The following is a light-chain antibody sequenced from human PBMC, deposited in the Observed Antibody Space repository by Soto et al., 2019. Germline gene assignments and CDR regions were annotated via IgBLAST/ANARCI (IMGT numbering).Light chain of an antibody. CDR3: SSYTGSYTFI. Sequence: QSALTQPASVSGSPGQSITISCTGTSSDVGGYNYVSWYQLHPGKAPKLIIYEVNNRPSGLSNRFSGSKSGNTASLTISGLQADDEGDYYCSSYTGSYTFIFGTGTKVTVL. J-gene: IGLJ1*01. V-gene: IGLV2-14*01. CDR1: SSDVGGYNY. CDR2: EVN.